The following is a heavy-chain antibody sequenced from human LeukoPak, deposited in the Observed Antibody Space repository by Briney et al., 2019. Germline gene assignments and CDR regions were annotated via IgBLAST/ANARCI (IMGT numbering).Heavy chain of an antibody. Sequence: PGGSLRLSCAASGFTFSSYEMNWVRQAPGKGLEWVSYISSSGSTIYYADSVKGRFTISRDNAKNSLYLQMTSLRAEDTAVYYCARRFWYAFDIWGQGTMVTVSS. CDR1: GFTFSSYE. V-gene: IGHV3-48*03. D-gene: IGHD3-3*01. J-gene: IGHJ3*02. CDR2: ISSSGSTI. CDR3: ARRFWYAFDI.